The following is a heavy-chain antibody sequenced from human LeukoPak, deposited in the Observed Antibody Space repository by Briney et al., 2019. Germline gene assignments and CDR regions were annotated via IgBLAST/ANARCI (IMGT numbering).Heavy chain of an antibody. CDR2: IYHSGSA. CDR3: ARSFRVRGVIDY. CDR1: RYSISSGYY. D-gene: IGHD3-10*01. Sequence: SETLSLTCSVSRYSISSGYYWAWIRQPPGKGLEWIGSIYHSGSAYYNASLKSRVTISVDTSKNQFSLELPSVTAADTAVYYCARSFRVRGVIDYWGQGTLVTVSS. J-gene: IGHJ4*02. V-gene: IGHV4-38-2*02.